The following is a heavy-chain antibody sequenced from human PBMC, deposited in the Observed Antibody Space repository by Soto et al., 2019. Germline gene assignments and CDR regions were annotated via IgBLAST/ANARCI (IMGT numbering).Heavy chain of an antibody. CDR1: GGSISSYY. V-gene: IGHV4-59*01. CDR2: IYYSGIT. Sequence: SQTLSLTCTVSGGSISSYYWSWIRQPPGKGLEWIGYIYYSGITDYNPSLKSRVTISVDTSKSQFSLKLSSVTAADTAVYYCARGGGVYYFDYWGEGTLVTVSS. J-gene: IGHJ4*02. D-gene: IGHD2-8*02. CDR3: ARGGGVYYFDY.